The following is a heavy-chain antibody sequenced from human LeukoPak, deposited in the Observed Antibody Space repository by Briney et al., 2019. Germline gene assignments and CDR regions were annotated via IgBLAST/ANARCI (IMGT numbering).Heavy chain of an antibody. CDR3: AREPADPGHQVEPDVVGCMDV. D-gene: IGHD1-1*01. CDR1: GASISSGSYY. CDR2: IYISGTT. J-gene: IGHJ6*03. Sequence: PSQTLSLTCTVSGASISSGSYYWSWIRQPAGKGLEWIGRIYISGTTNYSPSLKSRVTISIDTSKNQFSLKLSSVTAADTAVYYCAREPADPGHQVEPDVVGCMDVWGSGTTVTVSS. V-gene: IGHV4-61*02.